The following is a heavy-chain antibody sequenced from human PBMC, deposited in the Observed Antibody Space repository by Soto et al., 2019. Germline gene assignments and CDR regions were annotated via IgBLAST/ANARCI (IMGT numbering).Heavy chain of an antibody. V-gene: IGHV3-21*01. J-gene: IGHJ5*02. D-gene: IGHD2-15*01. CDR1: GFTFSSYS. CDR2: ISSSSSYI. CDR3: ARCSQGWSQYNWFDP. Sequence: PGGSLRLSCAASGFTFSSYSMNWVSQAPGKGLEWVSSISSSSSYIYYADSVKGRFTISRDNAKNSLYLQMNSLRAEDTAVYYCARCSQGWSQYNWFDPWGQGTLVTVSS.